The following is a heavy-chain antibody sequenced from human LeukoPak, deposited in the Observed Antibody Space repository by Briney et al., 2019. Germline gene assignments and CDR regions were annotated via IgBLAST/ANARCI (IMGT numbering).Heavy chain of an antibody. J-gene: IGHJ4*02. Sequence: GESLKISCKGSGYSFTSYWIGWVRQMPGKGLEWMGIIYPGDSDTRYSPSFQGQVTISADKSISTAYLQWSSLKASDIAMYYCARRGFDYYDSSGYYYPWDYWGQGTLVTVSS. CDR3: ARRGFDYYDSSGYYYPWDY. CDR2: IYPGDSDT. CDR1: GYSFTSYW. D-gene: IGHD3-22*01. V-gene: IGHV5-51*01.